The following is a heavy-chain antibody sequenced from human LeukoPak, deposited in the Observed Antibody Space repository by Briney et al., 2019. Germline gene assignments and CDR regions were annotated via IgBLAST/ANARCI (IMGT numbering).Heavy chain of an antibody. CDR3: ARENIVGATIDY. Sequence: SETLSLTCTVSGGSISSGSYYWSWIRQPAGKGLEWIARIYTSGSTNYNPSLKSRVTISVDTSRNQFSLKLSSVTAADTAVYYCARENIVGATIDYWGQGTLVTVSS. CDR1: GGSISSGSYY. J-gene: IGHJ4*02. V-gene: IGHV4-61*02. CDR2: IYTSGST. D-gene: IGHD1-26*01.